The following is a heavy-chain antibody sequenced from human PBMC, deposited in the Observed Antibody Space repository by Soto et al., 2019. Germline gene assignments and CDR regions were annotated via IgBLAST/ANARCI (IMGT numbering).Heavy chain of an antibody. CDR2: LSGSGGST. CDR1: GFTFSNYD. CDR3: AKGLPGYGDPFDY. Sequence: EVQLLESGGGLVQPGGSLRLSCAASGFTFSNYDMTWVRQAPGKGLEWVSTLSGSGGSTYYADSVKGRFTISRDNSKNTLYLQMNSLRAEDTAICYCAKGLPGYGDPFDYWGQGTLVSVSS. V-gene: IGHV3-23*01. J-gene: IGHJ4*02. D-gene: IGHD4-17*01.